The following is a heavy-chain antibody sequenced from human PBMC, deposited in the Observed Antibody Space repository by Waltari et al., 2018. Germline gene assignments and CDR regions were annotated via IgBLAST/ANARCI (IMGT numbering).Heavy chain of an antibody. Sequence: QVQLVQSGAEVKKPGSSVKVSCKASGGTFSSYAISWVRKAPGQGLEWMGGIIPILGTANYAQKFQGRVTITADKSTSTAYMELSSLRSEDTAVYYCARGGMPPNWNALDYWGQGTLVTVSS. CDR2: IIPILGTA. V-gene: IGHV1-69*14. CDR3: ARGGMPPNWNALDY. D-gene: IGHD1-1*01. CDR1: GGTFSSYA. J-gene: IGHJ4*02.